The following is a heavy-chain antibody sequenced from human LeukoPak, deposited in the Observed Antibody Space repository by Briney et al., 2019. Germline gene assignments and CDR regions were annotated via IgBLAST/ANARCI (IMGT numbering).Heavy chain of an antibody. CDR2: INVDPRDT. D-gene: IGHD3-10*01. CDR3: ARDRLVRGVIGYWYFDL. J-gene: IGHJ2*01. CDR1: GFTFSSYS. V-gene: IGHV3-21*05. Sequence: GGSLRLSCAASGFTFSSYSMNWVRQAPGKGPEWVSYINVDPRDTYYADSVKGRFTISRDNSKNTLYLQMNSLRAEDTAVYYCARDRLVRGVIGYWYFDLWGRGTLVTVSS.